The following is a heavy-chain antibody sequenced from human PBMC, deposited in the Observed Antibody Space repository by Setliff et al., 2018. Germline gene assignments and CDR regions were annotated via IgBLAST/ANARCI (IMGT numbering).Heavy chain of an antibody. Sequence: SETLSLTCAVYGGSFSGYYWSWIRQPPGKGLEWIGEINHSGSTHYNPSLKSRLTISVDTSKTQFSLQLSSVTAADTAVYYCARRGRYTGTYADAFDIWGQGTMVTVSS. CDR2: INHSGST. CDR1: GGSFSGYY. CDR3: ARRGRYTGTYADAFDI. D-gene: IGHD1-26*01. V-gene: IGHV4-34*01. J-gene: IGHJ3*02.